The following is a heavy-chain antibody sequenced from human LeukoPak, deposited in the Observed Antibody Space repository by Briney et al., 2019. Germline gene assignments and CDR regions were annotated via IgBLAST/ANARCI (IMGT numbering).Heavy chain of an antibody. CDR1: GGTFSSYA. Sequence: ASVKVACKASGGTFSSYAISWVRQAPGQGLEWMGGIIPIFGTANYAQKFQGRVTITTDESTSTAYMELSSLRSEDTAVYYCARDLSHGEFVYWGQGTLVTVPS. CDR3: ARDLSHGEFVY. V-gene: IGHV1-69*05. CDR2: IIPIFGTA. J-gene: IGHJ4*02. D-gene: IGHD3-10*01.